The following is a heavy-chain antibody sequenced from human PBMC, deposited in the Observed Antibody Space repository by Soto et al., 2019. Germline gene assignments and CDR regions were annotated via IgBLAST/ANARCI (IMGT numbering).Heavy chain of an antibody. D-gene: IGHD2-2*01. Sequence: QVQLVQSGAEVKKPGSSVKVSCKASGGTFSSYAISWVRQAPGQGLEWMGGIIPIFGTANYAQKFQGRVTITADKSTSTAYMELSSLRSDDTAVYYCARALYCSSTSCYGGYWGQGTLVTVSS. CDR2: IIPIFGTA. V-gene: IGHV1-69*06. CDR1: GGTFSSYA. CDR3: ARALYCSSTSCYGGY. J-gene: IGHJ4*02.